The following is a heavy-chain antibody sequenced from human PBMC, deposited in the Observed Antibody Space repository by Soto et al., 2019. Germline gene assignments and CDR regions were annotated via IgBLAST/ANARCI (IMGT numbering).Heavy chain of an antibody. J-gene: IGHJ4*02. D-gene: IGHD4-17*01. CDR2: IRSNTDGGTT. Sequence: EVPLVESGGGLVKPGGSLRLSCAASGNIFSKAWMSWVRQAPGKGLEWVGRIRSNTDGGTTDYVASVKGRFTISRDDSKNTLFLQMNSLETEDTAVYYCTIVPQDYVWDSWGQGTLVIVSS. CDR1: GNIFSKAW. V-gene: IGHV3-15*01. CDR3: TIVPQDYVWDS.